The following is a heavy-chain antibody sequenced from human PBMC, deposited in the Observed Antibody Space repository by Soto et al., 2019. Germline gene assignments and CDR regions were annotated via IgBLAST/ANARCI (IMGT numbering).Heavy chain of an antibody. CDR1: GYSFTSYW. D-gene: IGHD6-13*01. CDR3: ARLFSSSWHYMDV. J-gene: IGHJ6*03. Sequence: PGEALKISCKGSGYSFTSYWIGWVRQMPGKELEWMGIIYPGDSDTRYSPSFQGQVTISADKSISTAYLQCSSLKASDTAMYYCARLFSSSWHYMDVWGKGTTVTVSS. V-gene: IGHV5-51*01. CDR2: IYPGDSDT.